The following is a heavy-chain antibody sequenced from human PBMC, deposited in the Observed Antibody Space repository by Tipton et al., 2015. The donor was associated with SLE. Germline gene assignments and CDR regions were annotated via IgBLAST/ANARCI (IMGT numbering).Heavy chain of an antibody. CDR1: GFTFDDYA. CDR2: ISSNGGAA. V-gene: IGHV3-64*01. D-gene: IGHD3-3*01. Sequence: GSLRLSCAASGFTFDDYAIHWVRQAPGKGLEYVSAISSNGGAAYYANSVKGRFTVSRDNSKNTIFLQMGSLTVGDMGVYYCARDLTFSTFWNGFFDHWGQGTLVTVSS. J-gene: IGHJ4*02. CDR3: ARDLTFSTFWNGFFDH.